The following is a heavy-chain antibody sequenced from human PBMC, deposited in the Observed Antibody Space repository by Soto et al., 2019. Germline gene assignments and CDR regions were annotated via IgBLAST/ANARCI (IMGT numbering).Heavy chain of an antibody. CDR3: ARLVGGSGTDYFDY. V-gene: IGHV5-51*01. CDR2: IYPGDPDT. D-gene: IGHD3-10*01. Sequence: GESLKISCKGSGYSFSSYWIGWVRQMPGKGLEWMGIIYPGDPDTRYSPSFQGQVTISVGKSISTAYLQWISLKASDTAMYYCARLVGGSGTDYFDYWGQGTLVTVSS. J-gene: IGHJ4*02. CDR1: GYSFSSYW.